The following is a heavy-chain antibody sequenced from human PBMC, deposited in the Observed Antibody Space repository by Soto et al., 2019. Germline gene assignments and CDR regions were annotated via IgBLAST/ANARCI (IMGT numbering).Heavy chain of an antibody. J-gene: IGHJ4*02. D-gene: IGHD3-10*01. CDR1: GGSISSGGYY. CDR2: IYYSGST. V-gene: IGHV4-31*03. CDR3: ALLSMVRGVPSFDY. Sequence: SETLSLTCTVSGGSISSGGYYWSWIRQHPGKGLEWIGYIYYSGSTYYNPSLKSRVTISVDTSKNQFSLKLSSVTAADTAVYYCALLSMVRGVPSFDYWGQGTLVTVSS.